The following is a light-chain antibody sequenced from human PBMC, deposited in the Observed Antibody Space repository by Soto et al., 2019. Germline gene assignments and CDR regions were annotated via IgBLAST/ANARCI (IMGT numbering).Light chain of an antibody. CDR1: SSDVGGYRF. Sequence: QSALTQPASVSGSPGQSITISCIGTSSDVGGYRFVSWYQQHPGKAPRLMIYDVSSRPSGVSNRFSGSKSGNTASLTISGLQAEDEADYYCSSFTGSSTLVVFGTGTKVTVL. V-gene: IGLV2-14*03. CDR3: SSFTGSSTLVV. J-gene: IGLJ1*01. CDR2: DVS.